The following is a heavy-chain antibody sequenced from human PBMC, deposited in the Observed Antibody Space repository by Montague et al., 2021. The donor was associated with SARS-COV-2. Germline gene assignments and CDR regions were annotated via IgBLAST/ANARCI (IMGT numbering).Heavy chain of an antibody. J-gene: IGHJ3*02. CDR2: FYSVGST. D-gene: IGHD1-14*01. V-gene: IGHV4-59*02. CDR1: GASVGSSD. Sequence: SETLSLTCTVAGASVGSSDWGWIRQSPGKGLEWIGYFYSVGSTDYNPSLKSRATISRDASKNQFSLKVRSVTAADTAVYYCARETMTADAFDIWGQGIMVPV. CDR3: ARETMTADAFDI.